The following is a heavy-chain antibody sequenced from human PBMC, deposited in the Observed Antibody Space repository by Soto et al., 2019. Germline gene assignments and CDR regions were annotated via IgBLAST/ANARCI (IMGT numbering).Heavy chain of an antibody. CDR1: GYTLTSNY. Sequence: ASVKVSCKASGYTLTSNYMHWVRQAPGQGLEWMGIINPSGGSTSYAQKFQGRVTMTRDTSTSTVYMELSSLRSEDTAVYYCARDLYGDTYYFDYWGQGTLVTVSS. V-gene: IGHV1-46*01. CDR3: ARDLYGDTYYFDY. D-gene: IGHD4-17*01. CDR2: INPSGGST. J-gene: IGHJ4*02.